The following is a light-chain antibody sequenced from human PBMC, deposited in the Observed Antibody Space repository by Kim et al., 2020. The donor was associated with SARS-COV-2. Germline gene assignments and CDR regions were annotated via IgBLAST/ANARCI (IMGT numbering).Light chain of an antibody. CDR3: NSRDTSHFVI. Sequence: SSELTQDPAVSVALGQTVRITCQGDSLRKYYATWHQQKPGQAPVLLISGKNNRPSGIPDRFSGSSSGNTASLTIAGAQAEDEADYYCNSRDTSHFVIFGGGTQLTVL. CDR2: GKN. CDR1: SLRKYY. V-gene: IGLV3-19*01. J-gene: IGLJ2*01.